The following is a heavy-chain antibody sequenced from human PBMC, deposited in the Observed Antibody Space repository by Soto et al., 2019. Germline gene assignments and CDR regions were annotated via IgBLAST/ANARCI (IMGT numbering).Heavy chain of an antibody. J-gene: IGHJ6*02. CDR3: ARDDTALASYYYYGMDV. V-gene: IGHV3-7*03. CDR1: GFTFSNYW. CDR2: IKQDGGVK. Sequence: VQLVESGGGLVQPGGSLRLSCAASGFTFSNYWMNWVRQAPGKGLEWVANIKQDGGVKYYVDSVKGRFTISRDNAKNSLYLQMNSLRAEDTAVYYCARDDTALASYYYYGMDVWGQGTTVTVSS. D-gene: IGHD5-18*01.